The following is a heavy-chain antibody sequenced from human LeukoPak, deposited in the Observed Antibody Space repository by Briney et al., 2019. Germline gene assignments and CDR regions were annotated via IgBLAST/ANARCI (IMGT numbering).Heavy chain of an antibody. J-gene: IGHJ3*02. D-gene: IGHD3-10*01. CDR2: ISSGGTTM. V-gene: IGHV3-48*03. Sequence: GGSLRLSCAASGFTFSSYELYWVRQAPGKGLEWDSYISSGGTTMKYADSVKGRFTISRDDAKKSLYLQMNSLRAEDTAIYYCGAGRQFVGAFDIWGQGTLVTVSS. CDR1: GFTFSSYE. CDR3: GAGRQFVGAFDI.